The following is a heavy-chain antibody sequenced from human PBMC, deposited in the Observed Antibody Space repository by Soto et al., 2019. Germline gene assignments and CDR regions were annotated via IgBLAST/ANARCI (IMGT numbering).Heavy chain of an antibody. V-gene: IGHV4-39*01. Sequence: SETLSLTCTVSGGSISSYYWGWIRQPPGKGLEWIGSIYYSGSTYYNPSLKSRVTISVDTSKNQFSLKLSSVTAADTAVYYCARGYDFWSGYYYPYGMDVWGQGTTVTVSS. J-gene: IGHJ6*02. CDR3: ARGYDFWSGYYYPYGMDV. D-gene: IGHD3-3*01. CDR1: GGSISSYY. CDR2: IYYSGST.